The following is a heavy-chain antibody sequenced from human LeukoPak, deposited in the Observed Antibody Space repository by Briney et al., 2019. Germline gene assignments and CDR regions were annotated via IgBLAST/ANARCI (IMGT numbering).Heavy chain of an antibody. CDR1: GYTFTSYY. CDR3: ARAGYYDRGHMDV. D-gene: IGHD3-22*01. CDR2: INPSGGST. V-gene: IGHV1-46*01. Sequence: ASVKASCRASGYTFTSYYVHWVRQAPGQGLEWMGIINPSGGSTSYAQKFQGRVTMTRDTSISTAYMELSRLRSDDTAVYYCARAGYYDRGHMDVWGKGTTVTVSS. J-gene: IGHJ6*03.